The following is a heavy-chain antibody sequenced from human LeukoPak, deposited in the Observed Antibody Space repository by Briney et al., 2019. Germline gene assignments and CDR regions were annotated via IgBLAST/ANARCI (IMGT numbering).Heavy chain of an antibody. CDR2: IKSKTDGGKT. CDR1: GFTFSNAW. J-gene: IGHJ4*02. D-gene: IGHD1-26*01. Sequence: GGSLRLSCAASGFTFSNAWMNGDRQAPGKGLEWVGRIKSKTDGGKTDYATPVKGRFTISRDDSKNTLYLQMNSLKTEDTAVYYCTTDQGGSYWENHWGQGTLVTVSS. CDR3: TTDQGGSYWENH. V-gene: IGHV3-15*01.